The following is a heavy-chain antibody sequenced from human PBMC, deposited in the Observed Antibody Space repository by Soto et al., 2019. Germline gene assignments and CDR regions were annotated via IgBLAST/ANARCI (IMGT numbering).Heavy chain of an antibody. J-gene: IGHJ5*02. CDR1: GGSISSYY. CDR3: TRVLAVNWFDP. D-gene: IGHD6-19*01. CDR2: IYTSGST. Sequence: SETLSLTCTVSGGSISSYYWSWTRQPAGKGLEWIGRIYTSGSTNYNPSLKSRVTMSVDTSKNQFSLKLSSVTAADTAVYYCTRVLAVNWFDPWGQGTLVTVSS. V-gene: IGHV4-4*07.